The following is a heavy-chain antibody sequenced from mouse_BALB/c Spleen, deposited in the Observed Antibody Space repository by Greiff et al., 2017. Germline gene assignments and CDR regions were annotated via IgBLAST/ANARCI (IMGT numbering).Heavy chain of an antibody. D-gene: IGHD2-4*01. V-gene: IGHV1-7*01. Sequence: QVQLQQSGAELAKPGASVKMSCKASGYTFTSYWMHWVKQRPGQGLEWIGYINPSTGYTEYNQKFKDKATLTADKSSSTAYMQLSSLTSEDSAVYYCARDPSIYYDYLFAYWGQGTLVTVSA. CDR1: GYTFTSYW. J-gene: IGHJ3*01. CDR2: INPSTGYT. CDR3: ARDPSIYYDYLFAY.